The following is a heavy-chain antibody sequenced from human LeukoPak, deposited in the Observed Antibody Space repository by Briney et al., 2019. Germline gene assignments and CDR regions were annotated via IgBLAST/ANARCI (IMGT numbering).Heavy chain of an antibody. D-gene: IGHD1-26*01. Sequence: GGSLRLSCAASGFTFSSCGMHWVRQAPGKGLERVAFIRYDGSNKYYGDSVKGRFTISRDNSKNTLYLQMNSLRAEDTAVYYCASTSPSGSYLGYWGQGTLVTVSS. CDR2: IRYDGSNK. J-gene: IGHJ4*02. CDR1: GFTFSSCG. CDR3: ASTSPSGSYLGY. V-gene: IGHV3-30*02.